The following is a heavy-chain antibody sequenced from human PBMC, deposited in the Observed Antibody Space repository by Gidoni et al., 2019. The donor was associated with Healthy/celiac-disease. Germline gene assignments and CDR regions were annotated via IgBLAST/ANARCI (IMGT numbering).Heavy chain of an antibody. Sequence: QLQLQPWGAGLLKPSETLSLTCAVYGGSFSGYYWSWIRQPPGKGLEWIGEINHSGSTNYNPSLKSRVTILVDTSKNQFSLKLSSVTAADTAVYYCARSRRRSGDPVGAFDIWGQGTMVTVSS. J-gene: IGHJ3*02. CDR2: INHSGST. CDR3: ARSRRRSGDPVGAFDI. D-gene: IGHD1-26*01. V-gene: IGHV4-34*01. CDR1: GGSFSGYY.